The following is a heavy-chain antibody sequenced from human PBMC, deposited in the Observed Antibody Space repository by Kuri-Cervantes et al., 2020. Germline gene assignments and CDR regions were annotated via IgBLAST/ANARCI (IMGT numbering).Heavy chain of an antibody. CDR2: ISSTSTYI. D-gene: IGHD4-17*01. J-gene: IGHJ6*02. V-gene: IGHV3-21*01. CDR3: ARDGADYGDYEQTYYYYYGMDV. Sequence: GESLKISCAASGFTVTSNYMSWVRQAPGKGLEWVSSISSTSTYIFYAESVKGRFTISRDNARNSLYLQMNSLRAEDTAVYYCARDGADYGDYEQTYYYYYGMDVWGQGTTVTVSS. CDR1: GFTVTSNY.